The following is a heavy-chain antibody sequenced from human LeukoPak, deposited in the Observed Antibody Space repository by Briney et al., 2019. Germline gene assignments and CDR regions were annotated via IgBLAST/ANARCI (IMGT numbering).Heavy chain of an antibody. CDR3: ARNYDAILPLDY. CDR1: GYTFTSYD. Sequence: ASVKVSCKASGYTFTSYDINWVRQATGQGLEWMGWMNPNSGNTGYAQKFQGRVTMTRNTSISTAYMELSSLRSEDTAVYYCARNYDAILPLDYWGQGTLVTVSS. V-gene: IGHV1-8*01. J-gene: IGHJ4*02. CDR2: MNPNSGNT. D-gene: IGHD3-22*01.